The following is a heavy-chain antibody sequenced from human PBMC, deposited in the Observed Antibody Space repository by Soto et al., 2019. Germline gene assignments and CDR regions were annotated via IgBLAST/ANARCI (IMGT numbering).Heavy chain of an antibody. Sequence: QVQLQQWGAGLLKPSETLSLTCAVYGGSFSGYYWSWIRQPPGKGLEWIGEINHSGSTNYNPSLKSRVTISVDTSKNQFSLKLSSVTAADTAVYYCARWGYYGSGPRFDYWGQGTLVTVSS. D-gene: IGHD3-10*01. CDR2: INHSGST. J-gene: IGHJ4*02. CDR3: ARWGYYGSGPRFDY. CDR1: GGSFSGYY. V-gene: IGHV4-34*01.